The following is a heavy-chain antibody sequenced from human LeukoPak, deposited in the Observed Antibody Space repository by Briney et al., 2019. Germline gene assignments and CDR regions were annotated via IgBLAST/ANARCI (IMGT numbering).Heavy chain of an antibody. CDR3: ARRITISGVGYYMDV. D-gene: IGHD3-3*01. CDR2: ISSSGNSK. V-gene: IGHV3-48*01. J-gene: IGHJ6*03. Sequence: PGGSLRLSCAASAFSFSSYGMNWVRQAPGKGLEWISYISSSGNSKYYADSVKGRFTVSRDNVWKSLYLQMDSLRAEDTAVYYCARRITISGVGYYMDVWGTGTTVTVSS. CDR1: AFSFSSYG.